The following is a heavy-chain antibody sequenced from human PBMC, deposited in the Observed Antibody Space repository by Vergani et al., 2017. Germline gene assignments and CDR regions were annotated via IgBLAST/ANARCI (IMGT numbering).Heavy chain of an antibody. CDR2: ISPGASTV. Sequence: LEESGGGSVKPGGSLRLSCAASGFKFSDHYMSWIRQAPGKGLEWVSHISPGASTVSYTDSVTGRFTVTRDNDNNSLTLDMTTLRVEVTAVYYCAREIVVVPAAQGDFDYWGQGTLVTVSS. CDR1: GFKFSDHY. J-gene: IGHJ4*02. D-gene: IGHD2-2*01. CDR3: AREIVVVPAAQGDFDY. V-gene: IGHV3-11*04.